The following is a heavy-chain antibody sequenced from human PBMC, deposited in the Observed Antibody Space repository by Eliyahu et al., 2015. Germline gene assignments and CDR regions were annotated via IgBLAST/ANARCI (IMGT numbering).Heavy chain of an antibody. CDR2: IYYSGST. Sequence: QLQLQESGPGLVKPSETLSLTCTVSGGSXXSSSYYWGWXRQPPGKGLEWIGSIYYSGSTYYNPSLKSRVTISVDTSKNQFSLKLSSVTAADTAVYYCARSATDTDWNYDYWGQGTLVTVSS. CDR1: GGSXXSSSYY. D-gene: IGHD1-7*01. CDR3: ARSATDTDWNYDY. V-gene: IGHV4-39*01. J-gene: IGHJ4*02.